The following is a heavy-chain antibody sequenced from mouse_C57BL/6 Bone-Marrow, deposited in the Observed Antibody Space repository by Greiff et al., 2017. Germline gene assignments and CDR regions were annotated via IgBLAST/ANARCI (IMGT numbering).Heavy chain of an antibody. V-gene: IGHV2-2*01. CDR2: IWRGGST. CDR1: GFSLTSYG. Sequence: QVQLQQSGPGLVQPSPSLSISCTVSGFSLTSYGVHWVRQSPGKGLEWLGVIWRGGSTDYNAAFISRLSISKDNSKSQVFFKMNSLQADDTAIYYGARNYDGFPWFAYWGQGTLVTVSA. D-gene: IGHD2-3*01. CDR3: ARNYDGFPWFAY. J-gene: IGHJ3*01.